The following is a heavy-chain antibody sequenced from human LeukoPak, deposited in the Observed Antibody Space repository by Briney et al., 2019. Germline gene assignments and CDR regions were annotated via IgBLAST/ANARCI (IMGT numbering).Heavy chain of an antibody. J-gene: IGHJ5*02. CDR1: GGSISSGGYS. V-gene: IGHV4-30-2*01. CDR2: IYHSGST. CDR3: ARVVHYYDSSGYYPHKWFDP. D-gene: IGHD3-22*01. Sequence: SETLSLTCAVSGGSISSGGYSWSWIRQPPGKGLEWIGCIYHSGSTYYNPSLKSRVTISVDRSKNQFSLKLSSVTAADTAVYYCARVVHYYDSSGYYPHKWFDPWGQGTLVTVSS.